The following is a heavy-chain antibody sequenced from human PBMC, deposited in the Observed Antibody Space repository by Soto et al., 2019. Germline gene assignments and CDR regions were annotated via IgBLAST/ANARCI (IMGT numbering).Heavy chain of an antibody. J-gene: IGHJ3*02. CDR1: GFTFSDYY. V-gene: IGHV3-11*06. D-gene: IGHD4-17*01. CDR3: ARESGTVRAFDI. CDR2: ISSSSSYT. Sequence: VGSPRISCAASGFTFSDYYMSWIRQAPGKGLEWVSYISSSSSYTNYADSVKGRFTISRDNAKNSLYLQMNSLRAEDTAVYYCARESGTVRAFDIWGQGTMVTVSS.